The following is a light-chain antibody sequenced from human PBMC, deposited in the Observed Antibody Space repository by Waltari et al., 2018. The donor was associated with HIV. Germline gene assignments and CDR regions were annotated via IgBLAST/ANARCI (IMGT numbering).Light chain of an antibody. CDR1: SSNIGAGYD. Sequence: QSVLTQPPSVSGAPGQRVTISCTGSSSNIGAGYDVHWFQQLPGTAPTLLIYRDATRPAGVPDRFSGSKAGTSASRAITGLQAEVEAGYYCQSYDSSLSGSFVFGTGTKVTVL. CDR3: QSYDSSLSGSFV. V-gene: IGLV1-40*01. CDR2: RDA. J-gene: IGLJ1*01.